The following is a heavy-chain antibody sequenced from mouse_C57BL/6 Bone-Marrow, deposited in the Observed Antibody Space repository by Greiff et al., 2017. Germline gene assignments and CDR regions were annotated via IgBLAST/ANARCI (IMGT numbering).Heavy chain of an antibody. Sequence: DVMLVESGEGLVKPGGSLKLSCAASGFTFSSYAMSWVRQTPEKRLEWVAYISSGGDYIYYADTVKGRFTISRDNARNTLYLQMSSLKSEDTAMYYCTGDLLQFAYWGQGTLVTVSA. D-gene: IGHD2-1*01. V-gene: IGHV5-9-1*02. CDR2: ISSGGDYI. CDR1: GFTFSSYA. J-gene: IGHJ3*01. CDR3: TGDLLQFAY.